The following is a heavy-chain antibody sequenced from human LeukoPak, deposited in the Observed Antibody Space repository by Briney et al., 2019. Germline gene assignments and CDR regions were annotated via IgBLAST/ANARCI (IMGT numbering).Heavy chain of an antibody. D-gene: IGHD3-10*01. J-gene: IGHJ4*02. Sequence: ASVKVSCKASGYTFTGYYMHWVRQAPGQGLEWMGWINPNSGGTNYAQKFQGRVTITRDMSTSTAYMELSSLRSEDTAVYYCAAEDYYGSGSYYVWGQGTLVTVSS. CDR3: AAEDYYGSGSYYV. CDR1: GYTFTGYY. CDR2: INPNSGGT. V-gene: IGHV1-2*02.